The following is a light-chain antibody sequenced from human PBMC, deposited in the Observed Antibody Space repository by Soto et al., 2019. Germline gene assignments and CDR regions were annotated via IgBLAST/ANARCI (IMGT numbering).Light chain of an antibody. CDR2: EAT. CDR1: RNIHKY. J-gene: IGKJ1*01. Sequence: DIEMTQSPSSLSASVGDRVTISCRSSRNIHKYLNWYQQRPGKAPNLLVYEATSLETGVSLKFSGSGSGTEFTLTINSLQPEDFATYYCQQSFVSPWTFGQGTNIEI. CDR3: QQSFVSPWT. V-gene: IGKV1-39*01.